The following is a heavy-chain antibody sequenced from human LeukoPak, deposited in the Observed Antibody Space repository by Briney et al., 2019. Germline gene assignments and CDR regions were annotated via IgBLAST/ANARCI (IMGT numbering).Heavy chain of an antibody. CDR3: ARAGSYYYDSSGYYNY. Sequence: GGSLRLSCAASGFTFSDYYMSWIRQAPGKGLEWVSYISSSGSTIYYADSVEGRFTISRDNAKNSLYLQMNSLRAEDTAVYYCARAGSYYYDSSGYYNYWGQGTLVTVSS. CDR2: ISSSGSTI. CDR1: GFTFSDYY. D-gene: IGHD3-22*01. J-gene: IGHJ4*02. V-gene: IGHV3-11*01.